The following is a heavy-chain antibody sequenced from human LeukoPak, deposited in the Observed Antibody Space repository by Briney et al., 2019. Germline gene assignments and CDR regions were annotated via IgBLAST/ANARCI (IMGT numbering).Heavy chain of an antibody. CDR2: IYPGDTVT. Sequence: GESLKISCKGSGYSFTSYWIGWVREMPGKGLEWMGIIYPGDTVTGYSPSFQGQVTISADKSISTAYLQWSSLKASDTAMYYCARLVDIVATVDYWGQGTLVTVSS. J-gene: IGHJ4*02. V-gene: IGHV5-51*01. CDR1: GYSFTSYW. CDR3: ARLVDIVATVDY. D-gene: IGHD5-12*01.